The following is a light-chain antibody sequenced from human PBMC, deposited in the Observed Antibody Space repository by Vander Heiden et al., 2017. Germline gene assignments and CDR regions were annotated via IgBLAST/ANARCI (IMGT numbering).Light chain of an antibody. CDR2: WAS. Sequence: DIVMTQSPDSLAGSLGERATINCKSSQSVLYSSNNKNYLAWYQQKPGQPPKLLIYWASTRESGVPDRFSGSGSGTDFTLTIFSLQAEDVAVYYCQQYYSTPQTFGPGTKVDIK. V-gene: IGKV4-1*01. CDR1: QSVLYSSNNKNY. J-gene: IGKJ3*01. CDR3: QQYYSTPQT.